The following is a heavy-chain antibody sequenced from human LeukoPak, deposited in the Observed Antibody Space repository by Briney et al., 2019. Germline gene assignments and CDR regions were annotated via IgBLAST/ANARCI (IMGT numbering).Heavy chain of an antibody. Sequence: AASVKVSCKASGGTFSSYAISWVRQAPGQGLEWMGGIIPIFGTANYAQKFQGRVTITTDESTSTAYMELSSLRSEDTAVYYCAREERYSRNINWFDPWGQRTLVTVSS. CDR3: AREERYSRNINWFDP. J-gene: IGHJ5*02. CDR1: GGTFSSYA. V-gene: IGHV1-69*05. D-gene: IGHD6-13*01. CDR2: IIPIFGTA.